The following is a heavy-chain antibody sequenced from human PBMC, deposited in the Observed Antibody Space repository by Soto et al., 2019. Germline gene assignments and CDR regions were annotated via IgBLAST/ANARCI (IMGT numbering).Heavy chain of an antibody. J-gene: IGHJ6*02. D-gene: IGHD3-3*01. CDR2: IYYSGSP. CDR1: GASVSSGSYY. Sequence: SETLSLTCTVSGASVSSGSYYWSWIRQPPGKGLEWIGYIYYSGSPKYNPSLKSRVTMSVDTSKNQFSLRLSSMTVADTAVYYCARKYEGGDFWRGYSNQVHYYGMDVWGQGTTVTVS. V-gene: IGHV4-61*01. CDR3: ARKYEGGDFWRGYSNQVHYYGMDV.